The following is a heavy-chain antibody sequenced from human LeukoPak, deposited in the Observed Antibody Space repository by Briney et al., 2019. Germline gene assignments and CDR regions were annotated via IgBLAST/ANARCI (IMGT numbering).Heavy chain of an antibody. D-gene: IGHD3-22*01. J-gene: IGHJ3*02. Sequence: GGSLRLSCAASGFTFSSYGMHWVRQAPGKGLEWVAFIRHDGSNKYYADSVKGRFTISRDNSKNTLYMQMNSLRVEDTAVYYCAKATYYYDSSGYYLDAFDIWGQGTMVTVSS. CDR2: IRHDGSNK. V-gene: IGHV3-30*02. CDR1: GFTFSSYG. CDR3: AKATYYYDSSGYYLDAFDI.